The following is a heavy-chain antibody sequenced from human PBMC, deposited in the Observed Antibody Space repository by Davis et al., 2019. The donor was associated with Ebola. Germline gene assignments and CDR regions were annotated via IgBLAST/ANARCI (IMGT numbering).Heavy chain of an antibody. CDR1: GYTLTDYY. D-gene: IGHD2-15*01. Sequence: ASVKVSCKASGYTLTDYYMHWVRQAPGQGLEWMAWINPNSGGTNYAQKFQGRVTMTRDTSISTAYMELSRLRSDDTAVYYCARDGVLCSGGSCSGDFDYWGQGTLVTVSS. V-gene: IGHV1-2*02. CDR3: ARDGVLCSGGSCSGDFDY. J-gene: IGHJ4*02. CDR2: INPNSGGT.